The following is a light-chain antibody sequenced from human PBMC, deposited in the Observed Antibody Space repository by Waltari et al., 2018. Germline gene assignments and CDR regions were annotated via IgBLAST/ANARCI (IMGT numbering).Light chain of an antibody. Sequence: SYDLTQPPSVSVSPGQTASITCSGDQSGDKYPCWYNQRPGQSPVLVIYRSNKRPSGIPERFSGSNSGNTATLTISGTQAMDEGAYYCQAWVSSTVVFGGGTKLTVL. CDR2: RSN. V-gene: IGLV3-1*01. CDR3: QAWVSSTVV. CDR1: QSGDKY. J-gene: IGLJ2*01.